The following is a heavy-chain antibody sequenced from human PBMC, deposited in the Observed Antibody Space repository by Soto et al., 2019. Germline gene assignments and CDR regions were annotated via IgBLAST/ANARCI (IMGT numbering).Heavy chain of an antibody. CDR1: GGTFSSYA. J-gene: IGHJ6*02. Sequence: QVQLVQSGAEVKKPGSSVKVSCKASGGTFSSYAISWVRQAPGQGLEWMGGIIPIFGTANYAQKFQGRVTITADESTSTAYMVLSSLRSEDTAVYYCARDAGWELLPYYYGMDVWGQGTTVTVSS. CDR2: IIPIFGTA. CDR3: ARDAGWELLPYYYGMDV. V-gene: IGHV1-69*01. D-gene: IGHD1-26*01.